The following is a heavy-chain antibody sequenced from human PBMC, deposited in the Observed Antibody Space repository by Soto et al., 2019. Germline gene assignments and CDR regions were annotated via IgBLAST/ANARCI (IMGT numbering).Heavy chain of an antibody. J-gene: IGHJ4*02. CDR3: AHRQLDWNYGTFDF. Sequence: QITLKESGPTLVKPTQTLTLTCTFSGFSLSTSGVGVGWIRQPPGKALEWLALIYWDDDKRYSPSLKSRLTITKDTSKNQVVLTMANMDPVDTATYYCAHRQLDWNYGTFDFWGQGTLVTVSS. V-gene: IGHV2-5*02. CDR2: IYWDDDK. D-gene: IGHD1-7*01. CDR1: GFSLSTSGVG.